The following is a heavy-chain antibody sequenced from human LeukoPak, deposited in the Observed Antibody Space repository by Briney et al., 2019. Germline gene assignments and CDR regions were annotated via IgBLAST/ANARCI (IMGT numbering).Heavy chain of an antibody. Sequence: ASVKVSCKASGYTFTSYDINWVRQATGQGLEWMGWMNPNSGNTGYAQKFQGRVTMTRNTSISTAYMELSSLRSEDTAVYYCARGSELRYFDWLFQPDYFDYWGQGTLVTVSS. CDR1: GYTFTSYD. CDR2: MNPNSGNT. CDR3: ARGSELRYFDWLFQPDYFDY. J-gene: IGHJ4*02. D-gene: IGHD3-9*01. V-gene: IGHV1-8*01.